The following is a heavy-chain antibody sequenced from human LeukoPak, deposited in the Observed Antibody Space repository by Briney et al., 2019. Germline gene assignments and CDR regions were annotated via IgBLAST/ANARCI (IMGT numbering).Heavy chain of an antibody. J-gene: IGHJ6*03. D-gene: IGHD3-22*01. CDR3: ARGRLGSVVFEGYYYFMDV. CDR2: VYNGGST. Sequence: PSETLSLTCAVYGGSFNDYFWTWIRQPPGKGLEWMAEVYNGGSTNYNPSLKSRVIISVDTSKNQFSLRLSSVTAADTAVYYCARGRLGSVVFEGYYYFMDVWGKGTTVTVSS. V-gene: IGHV4-34*01. CDR1: GGSFNDYF.